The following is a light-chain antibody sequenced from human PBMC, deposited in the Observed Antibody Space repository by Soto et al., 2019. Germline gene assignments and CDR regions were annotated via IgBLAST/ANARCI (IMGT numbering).Light chain of an antibody. CDR1: SSDVGGYNY. V-gene: IGLV2-14*01. J-gene: IGLJ1*01. Sequence: QSVLTQPASVSGSPGQSIALSCIGSSSDVGGYNYVSWHQQHPGKAPKVVIYDVSNRPSGVSDRFSGSKSGNTASLTISGLQAEDEADYYCSSYTSSSTYVFGTGTKLTVL. CDR2: DVS. CDR3: SSYTSSSTYV.